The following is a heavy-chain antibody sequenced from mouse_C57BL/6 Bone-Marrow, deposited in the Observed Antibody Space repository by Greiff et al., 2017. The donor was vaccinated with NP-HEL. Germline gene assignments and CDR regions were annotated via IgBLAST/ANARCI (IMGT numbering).Heavy chain of an antibody. D-gene: IGHD1-1*01. CDR2: IYPGDGDT. CDR3: ANRAVYYYGSLDY. CDR1: GYAFSSSW. Sequence: QVQLQQSGPELVKPGASVKISCKASGYAFSSSWMNWVKQRPGKGLEWIGRIYPGDGDTNYNGKFKGKATLTADKSSSTAYMQLSSLPSVHSAVYSFANRAVYYYGSLDYWGQGTTLTVSS. J-gene: IGHJ2*01. V-gene: IGHV1-82*01.